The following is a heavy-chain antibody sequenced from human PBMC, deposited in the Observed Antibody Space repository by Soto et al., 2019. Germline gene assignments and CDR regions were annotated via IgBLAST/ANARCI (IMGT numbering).Heavy chain of an antibody. J-gene: IGHJ4*02. V-gene: IGHV4-38-2*01. CDR2: IYHSGST. D-gene: IGHD5-12*01. CDR1: GYSISSGYY. Sequence: SETLSLTCAVSGYSISSGYYWGWIRQPPGKGLEWIGSIYHSGSTYYNPSLKSRVTIPVDTSKNQFSLKLSSVTAADTAVYYCARVLISIVDIVATIGFDYWGQGTLVTVSS. CDR3: ARVLISIVDIVATIGFDY.